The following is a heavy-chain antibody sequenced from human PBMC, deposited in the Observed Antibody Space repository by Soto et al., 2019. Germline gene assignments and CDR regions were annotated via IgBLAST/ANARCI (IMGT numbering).Heavy chain of an antibody. Sequence: GESLKISCKGSGYSFTTYWIAWVRQMPGKGLEWVGIIYPGDSDTRYSPSFEGHVTISVDKSISTAFLQWNSLKASDNAIYYCARQSTSATKDYWGPGTLVTVSS. CDR2: IYPGDSDT. CDR1: GYSFTTYW. CDR3: ARQSTSATKDY. D-gene: IGHD1-1*01. J-gene: IGHJ4*01. V-gene: IGHV5-51*01.